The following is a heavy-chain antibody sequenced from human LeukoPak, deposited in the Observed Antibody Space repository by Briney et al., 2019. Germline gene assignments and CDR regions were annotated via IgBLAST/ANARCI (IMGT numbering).Heavy chain of an antibody. CDR1: GFTFSSYA. CDR2: ISYDGSNK. CDR3: AKGGGSYDSGAFDI. J-gene: IGHJ3*02. V-gene: IGHV3-30*04. D-gene: IGHD1-26*01. Sequence: PGGSLRLSCAASGFTFSSYAMHWVRQAPGKGLEWVAVISYDGSNKYYADSVKGRFTISRDNSKNTLYLQMNSLRAEDTAVYYCAKGGGSYDSGAFDIWGQGTMVTVSS.